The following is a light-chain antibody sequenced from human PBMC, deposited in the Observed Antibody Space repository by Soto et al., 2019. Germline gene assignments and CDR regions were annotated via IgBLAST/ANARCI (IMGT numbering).Light chain of an antibody. V-gene: IGKV3-20*01. CDR1: QFFGSDY. Sequence: EIVLTQSPDTPSLSPGERATLSCRASQFFGSDYLAWYQQKPGQPPRLLIYGASSRATGIPDRFSGSGSGTDFTPTTSRLEPEDFALYACQPYGSCTFGQGTRLEIX. J-gene: IGKJ5*01. CDR2: GAS. CDR3: QPYGSCT.